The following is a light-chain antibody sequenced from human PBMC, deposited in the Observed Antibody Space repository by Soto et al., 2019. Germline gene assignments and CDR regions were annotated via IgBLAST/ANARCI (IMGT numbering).Light chain of an antibody. CDR2: DAS. CDR1: QSISSW. V-gene: IGKV1-5*01. J-gene: IGKJ1*01. CDR3: QQYNSYSPWT. Sequence: DFQMTQSPSTLSASVGDRVTITCRASQSISSWLAWYQQKPGKAPKLLIYDASSLESGVPSRFSGSGSGTEFTLTISSLQPDDFATYYCQQYNSYSPWTCGQGTKAEIK.